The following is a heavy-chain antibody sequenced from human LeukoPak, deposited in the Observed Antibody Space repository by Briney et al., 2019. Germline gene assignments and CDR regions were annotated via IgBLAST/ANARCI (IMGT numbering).Heavy chain of an antibody. V-gene: IGHV4-39*07. Sequence: SETLSLTCTVSGGSINSGSYYWSWIRQPPGKGLEWIGEINHSGSTNYNPSLKSRVTISVDTSKNQFSLKLSSVTAADTAVYYCARLPYSSSLLYYYYMDVWGKGTTVTVSS. CDR2: INHSGST. CDR1: GGSINSGSYY. D-gene: IGHD6-6*01. J-gene: IGHJ6*03. CDR3: ARLPYSSSLLYYYYMDV.